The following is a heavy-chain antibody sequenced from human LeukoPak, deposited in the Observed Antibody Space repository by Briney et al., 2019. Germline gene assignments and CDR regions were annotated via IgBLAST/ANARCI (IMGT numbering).Heavy chain of an antibody. D-gene: IGHD1-14*01. CDR3: ARGGPDHAFDT. CDR1: GFSFNSYW. CDR2: VNNDGTGT. Sequence: GGSLRLSCAASGFSFNSYWMYWVRQVPGKGLVWVSRVNNDGTGTTYADSVKGRFTISRDNAKNTVYLQMNSLRDEDTAVYYCARGGPDHAFDTWGQGTMVTVSS. V-gene: IGHV3-74*01. J-gene: IGHJ3*02.